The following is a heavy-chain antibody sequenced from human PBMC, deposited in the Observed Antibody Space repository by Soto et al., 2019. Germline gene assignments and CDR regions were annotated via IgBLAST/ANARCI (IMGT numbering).Heavy chain of an antibody. CDR3: ARETVTPEGGSFFVIAV. CDR2: IIPVLDVT. J-gene: IGHJ6*02. CDR1: GGTFSSST. Sequence: QVQLVQSGAEVKKPGSSVKVSCKTSGGTFSSSTFSWVRQAPGQGLEWMGNIIPVLDVTNYAQKFRDRRTIIAGKSTSTDYMALSSLRDEDTAVYYSARETVTPEGGSFFVIAVWGRGTTVTVSS. D-gene: IGHD4-17*01. V-gene: IGHV1-69*08.